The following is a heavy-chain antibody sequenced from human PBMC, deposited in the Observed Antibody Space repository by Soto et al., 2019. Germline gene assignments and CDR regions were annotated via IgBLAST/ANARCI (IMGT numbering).Heavy chain of an antibody. D-gene: IGHD3-16*01. V-gene: IGHV1-69*13. CDR3: ARGSHYLSWGYYLDN. CDR2: IVPVFGTP. J-gene: IGHJ4*02. CDR1: GGVLSNYA. Sequence: SVKVPCKASGGVLSNYALTWVRQAPGQGLEWVGGIVPVFGTPNYAPKFQGRVTVTAEESTRTGYMELTSLTSEDTAIYYCARGSHYLSWGYYLDNWGQGTLVTVYS.